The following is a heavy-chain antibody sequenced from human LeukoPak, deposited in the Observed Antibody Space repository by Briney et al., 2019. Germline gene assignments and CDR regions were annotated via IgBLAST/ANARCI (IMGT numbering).Heavy chain of an antibody. Sequence: GSLRLSCAASGFTLSSYSMNWVRQAPGKGLEWVSSISSSSSYIYYADSVKGRFTISRDDAKNSLYLQMNSLRAEDTAVYYCARDQQWLVLFDYWGQGTLVTVSS. J-gene: IGHJ4*02. CDR1: GFTLSSYS. CDR2: ISSSSSYI. D-gene: IGHD6-19*01. V-gene: IGHV3-21*01. CDR3: ARDQQWLVLFDY.